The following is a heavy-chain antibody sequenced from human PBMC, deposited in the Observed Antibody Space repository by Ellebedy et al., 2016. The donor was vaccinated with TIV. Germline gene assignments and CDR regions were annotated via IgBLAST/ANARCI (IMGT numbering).Heavy chain of an antibody. CDR3: ARHERDRRLRITMVRGATSYFDY. V-gene: IGHV4-31*03. Sequence: SETLSLXCTVSGGSISSGGYYWSWIRQHPGKGLEWIGYIYYSGSTYYNPSLKSRVTISVDTSKNQFSLKLSSVTAADTAVYYCARHERDRRLRITMVRGATSYFDYWGQGTLVTVSS. J-gene: IGHJ4*02. D-gene: IGHD3-10*01. CDR2: IYYSGST. CDR1: GGSISSGGYY.